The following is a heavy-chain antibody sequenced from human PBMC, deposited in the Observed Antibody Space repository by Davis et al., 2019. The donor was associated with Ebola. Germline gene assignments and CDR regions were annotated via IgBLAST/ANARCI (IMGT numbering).Heavy chain of an antibody. CDR1: GFTFSSYS. D-gene: IGHD3-9*01. J-gene: IGHJ6*04. CDR2: IKSKTDGGTT. Sequence: GESLKISCAASGFTFSSYSMNWVRQAPGKGLEWVGRIKSKTDGGTTDYAAPVKGRFTISRDDSKNTLYLQMNSLKTEDTAVYYCTTKGLFDPGSYYYYGMDVWGKGTTVTVSS. CDR3: TTKGLFDPGSYYYYGMDV. V-gene: IGHV3-15*01.